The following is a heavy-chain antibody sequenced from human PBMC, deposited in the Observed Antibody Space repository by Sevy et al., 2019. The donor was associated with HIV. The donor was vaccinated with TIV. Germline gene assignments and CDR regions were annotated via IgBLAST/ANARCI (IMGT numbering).Heavy chain of an antibody. CDR2: ISSSGSTI. D-gene: IGHD5-18*01. V-gene: IGHV3-11*01. CDR3: ARDLSRDGYNSPYYYGMDV. J-gene: IGHJ6*02. CDR1: GFTFSDYY. Sequence: LGGSLRLSCAASGFTFSDYYMSWIRQAPGKGLEWVSYISSSGSTIYYADSVKGRFTISRDNAKNSLYLQMNSLRAEDTAVYYCARDLSRDGYNSPYYYGMDVWGQGTTVTVSS.